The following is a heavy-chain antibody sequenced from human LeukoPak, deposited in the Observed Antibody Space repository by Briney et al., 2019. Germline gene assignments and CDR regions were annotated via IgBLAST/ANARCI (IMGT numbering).Heavy chain of an antibody. D-gene: IGHD3-10*01. CDR3: ARRKWFGEFDY. CDR2: FYHSGLT. CDR1: GYSISSGYY. Sequence: PSETLSLTCTVAGYSISSGYYWGWIRQPPGKGLEWIGNFYHSGLTYYNPSLKSRVTISVDTSKNQFSLKLTSVTAADTAVYYCARRKWFGEFDYWGQGTLVTVSS. V-gene: IGHV4-38-2*02. J-gene: IGHJ4*02.